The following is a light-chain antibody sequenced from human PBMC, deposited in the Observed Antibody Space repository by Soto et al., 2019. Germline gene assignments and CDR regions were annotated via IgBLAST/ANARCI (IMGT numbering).Light chain of an antibody. J-gene: IGLJ1*01. CDR3: QSYDSSLGGSYV. CDR1: SSNIGAGYD. V-gene: IGLV1-40*01. CDR2: SNT. Sequence: QSVLTQPPSVSGAPGQRVTISCTGSSSNIGAGYDVNWYQQLPGTAPKLLIYSNTNRPSGVPDRFSGSKSGTSASLAITGLQAEDEADEYGQSYDSSLGGSYVFGTGTKLTVL.